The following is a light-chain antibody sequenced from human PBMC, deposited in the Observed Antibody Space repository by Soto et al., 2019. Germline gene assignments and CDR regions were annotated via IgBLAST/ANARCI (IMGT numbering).Light chain of an antibody. Sequence: SVLTQSPGSLSLSPGERATLSCRASQSVDSSFFAWYQQKAGQSPRLLIYVASNRATGIPARFSGSGSGTDFTLTISRLEPEDFAVYYCQQYVSLVTFGQGTNVEIK. J-gene: IGKJ1*01. CDR2: VAS. CDR3: QQYVSLVT. V-gene: IGKV3-20*01. CDR1: QSVDSSF.